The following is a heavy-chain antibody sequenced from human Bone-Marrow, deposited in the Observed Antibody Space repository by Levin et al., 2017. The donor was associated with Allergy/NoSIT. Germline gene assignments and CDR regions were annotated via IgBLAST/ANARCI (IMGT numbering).Heavy chain of an antibody. J-gene: IGHJ4*02. D-gene: IGHD5-12*01. CDR1: GYIFTDYG. V-gene: IGHV1-18*01. Sequence: ASVKVSCKASGYIFTDYGITWVRQAPGQGLEWMGWISAFDGKTDFGQKFQGRVSMTTDTPTTTAYMELRSLRTDDSAVYYCARDRGYSGYGQAFPFDYWGQGTLVTVSS. CDR2: ISAFDGKT. CDR3: ARDRGYSGYGQAFPFDY.